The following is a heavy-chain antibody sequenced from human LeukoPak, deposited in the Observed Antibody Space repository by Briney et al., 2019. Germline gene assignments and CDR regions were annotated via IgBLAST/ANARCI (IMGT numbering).Heavy chain of an antibody. CDR3: ARLYGSGSWAFEY. CDR2: ISISSSYI. CDR1: GFTFSSYS. V-gene: IGHV3-21*01. D-gene: IGHD3-10*01. J-gene: IGHJ4*02. Sequence: GGSLRLSCAASGFTFSSYSMNWVRQAPGKGLELVSSISISSSYIYYADSVKGRFTISRDNAKNSLYLQMNSLRAEDTAVYYCARLYGSGSWAFEYWGQGTLVTVSS.